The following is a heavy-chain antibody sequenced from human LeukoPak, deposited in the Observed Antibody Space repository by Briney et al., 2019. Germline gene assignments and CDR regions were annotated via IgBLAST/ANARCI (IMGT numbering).Heavy chain of an antibody. J-gene: IGHJ4*02. D-gene: IGHD3-22*01. V-gene: IGHV5-51*01. CDR2: IYPGDSDT. Sequence: GESLKISCKASGYSFTNHWIAWVRQMPGKGLEWMGMIYPGDSDTRYGPSFQGQFTISADKSISTAYLQWSSLKASDTAMYYCARRADSSGYSVWGQGTLVTVSS. CDR3: ARRADSSGYSV. CDR1: GYSFTNHW.